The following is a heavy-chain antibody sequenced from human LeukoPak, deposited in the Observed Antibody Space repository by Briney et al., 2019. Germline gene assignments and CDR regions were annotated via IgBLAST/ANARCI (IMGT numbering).Heavy chain of an antibody. CDR3: AKGDDYGPNFFYYMDV. CDR2: ISGSGGST. D-gene: IGHD4/OR15-4a*01. Sequence: PGGSLRLSCAASGFTFSSYAMSSVRQAPGKGLEWVSAISGSGGSTYYADSVKGRFNISRDNSKNTLYLQMNSLRAEDTAVYYCAKGDDYGPNFFYYMDVWGKGTTVTVSS. J-gene: IGHJ6*03. CDR1: GFTFSSYA. V-gene: IGHV3-23*01.